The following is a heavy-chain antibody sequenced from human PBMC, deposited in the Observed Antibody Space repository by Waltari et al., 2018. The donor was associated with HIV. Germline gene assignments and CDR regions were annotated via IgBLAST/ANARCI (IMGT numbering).Heavy chain of an antibody. Sequence: EVQLVESGGGLVQPGGSLRLSCATSGFTFSSYWKHWVRQAPGKGLVGVSRVNGDGSRTNSADSVKGRFTISRDNAKNTLYLQMDSLRAEDTAVYYCVRAHYDSSSLDPWGQGTLVTVSS. CDR3: VRAHYDSSSLDP. CDR1: GFTFSSYW. D-gene: IGHD3-22*01. J-gene: IGHJ5*02. CDR2: VNGDGSRT. V-gene: IGHV3-74*01.